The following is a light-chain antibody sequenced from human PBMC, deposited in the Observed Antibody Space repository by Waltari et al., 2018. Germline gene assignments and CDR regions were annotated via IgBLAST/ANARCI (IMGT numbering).Light chain of an antibody. J-gene: IGKJ1*01. V-gene: IGKV1-12*01. Sequence: DIQMTQSPSSVSASVGDRVTLTCRASQGISSRLAWDQQKPGKAPKPLIYDASSLHSGVPSRFSGSASGTDFTLTIRSLQPEDFATYDCQQVNSFPRTFGQGTKVEVK. CDR2: DAS. CDR3: QQVNSFPRT. CDR1: QGISSR.